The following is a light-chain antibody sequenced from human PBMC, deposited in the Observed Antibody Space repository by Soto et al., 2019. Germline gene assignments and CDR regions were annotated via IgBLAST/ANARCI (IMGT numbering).Light chain of an antibody. CDR2: DAS. V-gene: IGKV1-9*01. Sequence: IHLTQSPSSLSASVVDIVTVTFLASEDITNYLAWYQQKVGKAPKLLIYDASTLHSGVPSRFSGSGSGTDFTLTISGLQPEDFATYYCQQLTRYPSTFGGGTKVDIK. CDR1: EDITNY. CDR3: QQLTRYPST. J-gene: IGKJ4*01.